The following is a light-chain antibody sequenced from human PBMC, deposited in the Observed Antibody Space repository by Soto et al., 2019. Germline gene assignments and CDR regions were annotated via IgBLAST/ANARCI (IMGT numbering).Light chain of an antibody. Sequence: QPVLTQSPSASASLGASVKLTCTLSSGHSNYAIAWHQQQPEKGPRYLMKLNSDGSHTKGDGIPDRFSGSSSGAERYLTISSLQSEDEADYYCQTWGTGEVFGGGTQLTVL. CDR2: LNSDGSH. V-gene: IGLV4-69*01. CDR1: SGHSNYA. CDR3: QTWGTGEV. J-gene: IGLJ2*01.